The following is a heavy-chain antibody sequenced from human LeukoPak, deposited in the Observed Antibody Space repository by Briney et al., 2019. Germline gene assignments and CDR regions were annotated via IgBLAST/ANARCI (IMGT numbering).Heavy chain of an antibody. CDR1: GFTFSSCA. J-gene: IGHJ4*02. D-gene: IGHD6-19*01. V-gene: IGHV3-23*01. Sequence: GGSLRLSCAASGFTFSSCAMSWVRQAPGKGLEWVSGIISTGGSTYYADSVKGRFTISIDNSKSKLSLQIDSLRAEDTAVYYCAKGYSSGWRTYFDYWGQGTLVTVSS. CDR3: AKGYSSGWRTYFDY. CDR2: IISTGGST.